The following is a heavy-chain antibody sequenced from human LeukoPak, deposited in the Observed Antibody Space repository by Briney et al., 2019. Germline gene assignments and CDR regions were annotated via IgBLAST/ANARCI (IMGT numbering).Heavy chain of an antibody. CDR3: ARDLGSGAFDI. Sequence: ASVKVSCKASGYNFTSYYMHWVRQAPGQGLEWMGIINPSGGSTSYAQKFQGRVTMTRDMSTSTVYMELSSLRSEDTAVYYCARDLGSGAFDIWGQGTMVTVSS. V-gene: IGHV1-46*01. J-gene: IGHJ3*02. D-gene: IGHD3-10*01. CDR2: INPSGGST. CDR1: GYNFTSYY.